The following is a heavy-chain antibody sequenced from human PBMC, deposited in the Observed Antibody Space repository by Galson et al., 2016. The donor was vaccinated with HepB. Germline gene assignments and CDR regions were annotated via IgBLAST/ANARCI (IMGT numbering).Heavy chain of an antibody. J-gene: IGHJ4*02. D-gene: IGHD4-17*01. CDR3: ARVDGDYEYFDY. Sequence: LTCTVSGYSIGSGYYWGWIRQPPGKGLEWIAIIYHTGNTYYNPSLESRVTISVDTSKNQFSLKLNSVTAADTAMYYCARVDGDYEYFDYWGQGTLITVSS. CDR2: IYHTGNT. V-gene: IGHV4-38-2*02. CDR1: GYSIGSGYY.